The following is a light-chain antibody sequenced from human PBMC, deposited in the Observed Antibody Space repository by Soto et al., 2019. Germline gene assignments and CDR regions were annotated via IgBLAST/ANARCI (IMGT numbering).Light chain of an antibody. J-gene: IGKJ1*01. Sequence: DIQMTQSPSSLSASVGDRVTITCRASQSISSYLNWYQQKPGKAPKLLMYAASSLQSGVPSGFSGSGSGTDFTLTISSLQPEDFATYYCQQSYSTPRTFGQGTKVEIK. CDR3: QQSYSTPRT. CDR1: QSISSY. V-gene: IGKV1-39*01. CDR2: AAS.